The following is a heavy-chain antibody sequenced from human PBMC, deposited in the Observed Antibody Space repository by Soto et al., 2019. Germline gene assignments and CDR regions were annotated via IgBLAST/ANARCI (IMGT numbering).Heavy chain of an antibody. CDR1: GFTFSSYG. J-gene: IGHJ6*02. V-gene: IGHV3-30*18. D-gene: IGHD5-18*01. CDR3: AKSKSRTDMVGGGYYYYYGMDV. CDR2: ISYDGSNK. Sequence: QVQLVESGGGVVQPGRSLRLSCAASGFTFSSYGMHWVRQAPGKGLEWVAVISYDGSNKYYADSVKGRFTISRDNSKNTRYLQMNSLRAEDTAVYYCAKSKSRTDMVGGGYYYYYGMDVWGQGTTVTVSS.